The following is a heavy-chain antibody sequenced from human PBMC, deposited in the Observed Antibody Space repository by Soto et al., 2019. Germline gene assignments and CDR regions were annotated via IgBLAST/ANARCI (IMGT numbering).Heavy chain of an antibody. J-gene: IGHJ3*02. CDR2: IYPGDSDT. Sequence: GESLKISCKGSGYSFTSYWIGWVRQMPGKGLEWMGIIYPGDSDTRYSPSFQGQVTISADKSISTAYLQWSSLKASDTAMYYCARPAAPIVVVTAPLDAFDIWGQGTMVTVSS. D-gene: IGHD2-21*02. CDR3: ARPAAPIVVVTAPLDAFDI. CDR1: GYSFTSYW. V-gene: IGHV5-51*01.